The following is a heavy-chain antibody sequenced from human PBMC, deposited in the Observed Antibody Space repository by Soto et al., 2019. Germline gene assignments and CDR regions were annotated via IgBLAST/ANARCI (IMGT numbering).Heavy chain of an antibody. CDR2: INPNSGGT. D-gene: IGHD2-15*01. J-gene: IGHJ4*02. CDR3: ARVEENCTGASCYSKFDY. Sequence: SVKVSCKAPGYTFSGYYIHWVRQAPGQGLEWMGWINPNSGGTKYIPKFKGRVTMTWDTSTGTAYMELSGLTSDDTAVYFCARVEENCTGASCYSKFDYWGQGNLATVSS. CDR1: GYTFSGYY. V-gene: IGHV1-2*02.